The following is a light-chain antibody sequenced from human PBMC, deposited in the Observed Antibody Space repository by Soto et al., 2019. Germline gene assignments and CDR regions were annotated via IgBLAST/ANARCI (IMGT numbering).Light chain of an antibody. CDR1: QTISSW. J-gene: IGKJ1*01. CDR2: KAS. Sequence: DIQMTQSPSTLSGSVGDRVTITCRASQTISSWLAWYQQKPGKAPKLLIYKASTLKSGVPSRFSGSGSVTEFTLPIISLQPDDFATYHCQHFNSYSEAFGQGTKVELK. V-gene: IGKV1-5*03. CDR3: QHFNSYSEA.